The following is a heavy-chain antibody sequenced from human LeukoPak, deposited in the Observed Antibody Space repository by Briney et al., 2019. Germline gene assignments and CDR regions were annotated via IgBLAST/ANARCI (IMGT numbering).Heavy chain of an antibody. D-gene: IGHD1-26*01. V-gene: IGHV3-66*01. CDR3: ARDLSGSYYFDY. J-gene: IGHJ4*02. Sequence: GGSLRLSCAASGFTFSSYGMNWVRQAPGKGLEWVSVIYSGGSTYYADSVKGRFTISRDNSKNTLYLQMNSLRAEDTAVYYCARDLSGSYYFDYWGQGTLVTVSS. CDR1: GFTFSSYG. CDR2: IYSGGST.